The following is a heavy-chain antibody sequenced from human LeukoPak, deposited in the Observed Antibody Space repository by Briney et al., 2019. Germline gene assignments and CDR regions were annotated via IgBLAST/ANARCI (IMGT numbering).Heavy chain of an antibody. CDR2: ISYDGSNK. J-gene: IGHJ4*02. V-gene: IGHV3-30*03. D-gene: IGHD3-9*01. CDR3: ARGLTFSDY. Sequence: GGSLRLSCAASGFTFSSYGMHWVRQAPGKGLEWVAVISYDGSNKYYADSVKGRFTISRDNSKNTLYLQMNSLRAEDTAVYYCARGLTFSDYWGQGTLVTVSS. CDR1: GFTFSSYG.